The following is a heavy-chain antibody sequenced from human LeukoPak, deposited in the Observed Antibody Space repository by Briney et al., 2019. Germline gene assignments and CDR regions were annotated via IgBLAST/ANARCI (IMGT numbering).Heavy chain of an antibody. V-gene: IGHV4-38-2*01. J-gene: IGHJ3*02. CDR3: AKSNGYGLIDI. Sequence: GTLRLSCAASGFTFGSYGMSWVRQAPGKGLEWIGNIFYSGSTYYSPSLKSRVTISLDTSRNQFSLKLNSVTAADTAVYYCAKSNGYGLIDIWGQGTMVTVSS. D-gene: IGHD3-10*01. CDR1: GFTFGSYG. CDR2: IFYSGST.